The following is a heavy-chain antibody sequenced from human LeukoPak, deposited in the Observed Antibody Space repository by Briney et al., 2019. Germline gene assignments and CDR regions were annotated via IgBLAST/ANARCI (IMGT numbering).Heavy chain of an antibody. CDR3: ARAGLWGDYALYYYYYGMDV. CDR2: IYYSGST. V-gene: IGHV4-59*01. D-gene: IGHD4-17*01. Sequence: KPSETLSLTCTVSGGSISSYYWSWIRQPPGKGLEWIGYIYYSGSTNYNPSLKSRVTISVDTSKNQFSLKLSSVTAADTAVYYCARAGLWGDYALYYYYYGMDVWGQGTTVTVSS. J-gene: IGHJ6*02. CDR1: GGSISSYY.